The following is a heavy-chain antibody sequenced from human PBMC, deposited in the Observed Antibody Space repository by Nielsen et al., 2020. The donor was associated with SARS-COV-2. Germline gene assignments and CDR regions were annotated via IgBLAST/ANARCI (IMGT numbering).Heavy chain of an antibody. Sequence: ASVKVSCKASGYTFNNNGFSWVRQATGQGLEWVGWVSAYNANTNYAQKLQGRVTMTTDTSTSTAYMELRSLRSDDTAVYYCARAVGSAFYYYYMDVWGQGTAVTVSS. CDR1: GYTFNNNG. V-gene: IGHV1-18*04. D-gene: IGHD2-15*01. CDR2: VSAYNANT. CDR3: ARAVGSAFYYYYMDV. J-gene: IGHJ6*03.